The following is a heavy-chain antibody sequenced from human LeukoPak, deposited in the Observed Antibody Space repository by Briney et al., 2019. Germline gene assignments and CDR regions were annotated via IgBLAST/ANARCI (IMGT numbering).Heavy chain of an antibody. CDR3: ARGVVVPAGSPLFDY. D-gene: IGHD2-2*01. Sequence: SETLSLTCAVAGGSISSGDNYWAWIRQPPGKGLEWIGSIYYSGSTYYNPSLKSRVTISVDTSKNQFSLKLSSVTAADTAVYYCARGVVVPAGSPLFDYWGQGTLVTVSS. J-gene: IGHJ4*02. CDR1: GGSISSGDNY. CDR2: IYYSGST. V-gene: IGHV4-30-4*01.